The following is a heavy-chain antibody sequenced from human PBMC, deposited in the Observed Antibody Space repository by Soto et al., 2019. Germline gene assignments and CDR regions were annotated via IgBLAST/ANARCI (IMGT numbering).Heavy chain of an antibody. Sequence: SVKVSCKASGGTFTGYYMHWVRQAPGQGLEWMGGINPNFGTTNYAQKFQGRVTITADESTSTAYMELSSLRSEDTAVYYCATFPGNSSSWYSAFDYWGQGTLVTVSS. CDR1: GGTFTGYY. D-gene: IGHD6-13*01. J-gene: IGHJ4*02. CDR3: ATFPGNSSSWYSAFDY. CDR2: INPNFGTT. V-gene: IGHV1-69*13.